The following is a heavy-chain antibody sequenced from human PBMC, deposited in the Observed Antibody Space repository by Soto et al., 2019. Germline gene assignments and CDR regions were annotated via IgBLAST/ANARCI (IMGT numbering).Heavy chain of an antibody. V-gene: IGHV3-30*04. CDR2: ISYDGSNK. Sequence: HGGSLRLSCAASGFTFSSYAMHWVRQAPGKGLEWVAVISYDGSNKYYADSVKGRFTISRDNSKNTLYLQMNSLGAEDTAVYYCARATEAYGYGGFDYWGQGTLVTVSS. CDR1: GFTFSSYA. J-gene: IGHJ4*02. CDR3: ARATEAYGYGGFDY. D-gene: IGHD5-12*01.